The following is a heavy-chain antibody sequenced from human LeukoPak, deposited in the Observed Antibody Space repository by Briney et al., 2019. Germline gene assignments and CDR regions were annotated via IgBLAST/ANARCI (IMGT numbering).Heavy chain of an antibody. CDR1: GGTISSSSYS. V-gene: IGHV4-39*07. CDR3: ARAGSTSCCFFDY. D-gene: IGHD2-2*01. CDR2: IYYSGST. J-gene: IGHJ4*02. Sequence: KPSATLSLTCTVSGGTISSSSYSWGWIRQPPGKGLEWIGSIYYSGSTYYNPSLKSRVTMSVDTSKNQFSLKLSSVTAADTAVYYCARAGSTSCCFFDYWGQGTLVTVFS.